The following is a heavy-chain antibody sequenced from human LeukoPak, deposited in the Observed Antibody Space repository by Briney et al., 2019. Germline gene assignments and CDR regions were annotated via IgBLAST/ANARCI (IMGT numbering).Heavy chain of an antibody. Sequence: RTSETLSLTCTVSGGSISSYYWSWIRQPPGKGLEWIGYIYYSGSTNYNPSLKSRVTISVDTSKNQFSLKLSSVTAADTAVYYCARASGDGYNQYYYYGMDVWGQGTTVTVSS. CDR3: ARASGDGYNQYYYYGMDV. CDR2: IYYSGST. CDR1: GGSISSYY. V-gene: IGHV4-59*01. D-gene: IGHD5-24*01. J-gene: IGHJ6*02.